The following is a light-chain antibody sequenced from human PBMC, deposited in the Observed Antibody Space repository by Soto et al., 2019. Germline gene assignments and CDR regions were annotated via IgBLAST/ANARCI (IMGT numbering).Light chain of an antibody. Sequence: DIVLTQSPGPLSLCPGERATVSCRASQSVTNNYLAWYQQKPGQAPRLLIDGASSRATGVPDRFSATGSGTDFTLTISRLEPEDCAVYYCQQYGSSPWTFGQGTKVHIK. V-gene: IGKV3-20*01. CDR1: QSVTNNY. J-gene: IGKJ1*01. CDR3: QQYGSSPWT. CDR2: GAS.